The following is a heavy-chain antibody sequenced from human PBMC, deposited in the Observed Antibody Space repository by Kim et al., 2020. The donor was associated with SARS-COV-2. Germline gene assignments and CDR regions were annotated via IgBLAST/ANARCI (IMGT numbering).Heavy chain of an antibody. D-gene: IGHD3-22*01. CDR3: ARAGDYDIGGYYGFFHH. J-gene: IGHJ1*01. V-gene: IGHV3-74*01. Sequence: GKGRFTISRDNAKNTLYLQMISLRPEDTAVYYCARAGDYDIGGYYGFFHHWCQGALVTVSS.